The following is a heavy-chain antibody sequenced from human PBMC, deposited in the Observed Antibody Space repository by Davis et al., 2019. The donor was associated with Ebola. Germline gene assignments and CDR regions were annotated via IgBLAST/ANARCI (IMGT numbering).Heavy chain of an antibody. J-gene: IGHJ4*02. CDR3: TYSGYGGIDY. D-gene: IGHD5-12*01. Sequence: GESLKISCAASGFILSGSAMHWVRQASGKGLEWVGRIRSKANSYATAYAASVKGRFTISRDDSKNTAYLQMNSLKTEDTAVYYCTYSGYGGIDYWGQGTLVTVSS. V-gene: IGHV3-73*01. CDR1: GFILSGSA. CDR2: IRSKANSYAT.